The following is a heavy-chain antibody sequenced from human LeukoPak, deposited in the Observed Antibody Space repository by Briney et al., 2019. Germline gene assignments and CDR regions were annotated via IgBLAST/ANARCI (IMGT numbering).Heavy chain of an antibody. CDR2: INHSGST. V-gene: IGHV4-34*01. D-gene: IGHD6-19*01. J-gene: IGHJ4*02. CDR3: ARMYSSGWYSL. CDR1: GGSFSGYY. Sequence: SETLSLTCAVYGGSFSGYYWSWIRQPPGKGLEWIGEINHSGSTNYNPSLKSRVTISVDTSKNQFSLKLSSVTAADTAVYYCARMYSSGWYSLWGQGTLVTVSS.